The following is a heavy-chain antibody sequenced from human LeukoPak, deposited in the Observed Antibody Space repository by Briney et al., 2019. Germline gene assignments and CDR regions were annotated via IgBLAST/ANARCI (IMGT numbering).Heavy chain of an antibody. J-gene: IGHJ4*02. CDR1: GASVSTYY. D-gene: IGHD3-10*01. CDR3: ARVKDGSGPYLDY. Sequence: SETLSLACTASGASVSTYYWSWIRQPPGKGLEWIGHMHSSGGTYYNPALKSRVTMSMDTSKNQFSLRLSSVTAADTAVYYCARVKDGSGPYLDYWGQGNLVTVSS. V-gene: IGHV4-59*02. CDR2: MHSSGGT.